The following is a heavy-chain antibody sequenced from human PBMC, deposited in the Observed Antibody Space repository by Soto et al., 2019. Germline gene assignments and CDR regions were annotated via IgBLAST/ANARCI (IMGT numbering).Heavy chain of an antibody. CDR2: ISGSGGIT. Sequence: EVQLLESGGGLVQPGGSLRLSCATSGFTFSSYAMAWVRQAPGKGLEWVSAISGSGGITYHSASVKGRFSISRDNSRNMLYLQMNSLGAEDTAVYYCASAAHYDFWSGYYYMEVWGIGTTVTVSS. CDR1: GFTFSSYA. V-gene: IGHV3-23*01. J-gene: IGHJ6*03. CDR3: ASAAHYDFWSGYYYMEV. D-gene: IGHD3-3*01.